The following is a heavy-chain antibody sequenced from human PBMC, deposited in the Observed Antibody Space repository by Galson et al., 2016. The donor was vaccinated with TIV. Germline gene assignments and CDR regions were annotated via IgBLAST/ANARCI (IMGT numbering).Heavy chain of an antibody. CDR1: GLIVSENY. D-gene: IGHD2-21*01. Sequence: SLRLSCAASGLIVSENYMTWIRQAPGKGLEWVALIDSDGRTVHADSVRGRFTVSRDNSKNMVYLQMDSLRPEDTAVYFCARDRRHCGNECFLRYYYGMDAWGQGTLLTVSS. CDR3: ARDRRHCGNECFLRYYYGMDA. CDR2: IDSDGRT. J-gene: IGHJ6*02. V-gene: IGHV3-66*02.